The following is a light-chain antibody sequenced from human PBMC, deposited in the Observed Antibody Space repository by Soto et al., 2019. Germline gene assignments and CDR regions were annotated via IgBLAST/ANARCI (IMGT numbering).Light chain of an antibody. Sequence: DIQMTQSPSSLSASVGDRVTITCRASQSISSYLNWYQQKLGKAPKLLIYAASSLQSGVPSRFSGSGSGTDFTLTISSLQPEDFATYYCQPSYSTPLTFGGGTKVEIK. J-gene: IGKJ4*01. CDR1: QSISSY. CDR3: QPSYSTPLT. V-gene: IGKV1-39*01. CDR2: AAS.